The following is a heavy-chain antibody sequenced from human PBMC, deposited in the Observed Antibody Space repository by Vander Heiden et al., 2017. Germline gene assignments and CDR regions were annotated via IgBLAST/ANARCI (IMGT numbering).Heavy chain of an antibody. J-gene: IGHJ6*02. Sequence: QVQLVQSGAEVKKPGASVKVACKASGYTFTGCYIHWVRQAPGQGLEWMGWINPNSGGTNSAQKFQGRVTMTRDTSITTAYMELSGLRSDDTAVYYCAIMTTYYGMGVWGQGTTVTVSS. CDR2: INPNSGGT. V-gene: IGHV1-2*02. CDR3: AIMTTYYGMGV. CDR1: GYTFTGCY.